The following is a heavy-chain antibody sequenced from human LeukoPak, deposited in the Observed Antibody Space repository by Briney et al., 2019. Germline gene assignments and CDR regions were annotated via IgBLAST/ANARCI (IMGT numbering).Heavy chain of an antibody. CDR2: ISASVGTT. CDR1: GFTFSSYA. Sequence: GGSLRLSCAASGFTFSSYAVSWVRQAPGKWLEWVAAISASVGTTYYADSMKGRFTISRDNSKDTLYLQMNSLRAEDTAVYYCARACSGGSCYLVAFDIWGQGTMVTVSS. J-gene: IGHJ3*02. V-gene: IGHV3-23*01. D-gene: IGHD2-15*01. CDR3: ARACSGGSCYLVAFDI.